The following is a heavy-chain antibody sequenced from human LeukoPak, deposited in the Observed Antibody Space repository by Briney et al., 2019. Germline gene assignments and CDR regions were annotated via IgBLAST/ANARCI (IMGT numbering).Heavy chain of an antibody. V-gene: IGHV1-2*02. CDR1: GYTFTGYY. Sequence: ASVKVSCKASGYTFTGYYMHWVRQAPGQGLEWMGWINPNSGGTNYAQKFQGRVTMTRDTSISTAYMELSRLRSDDTAVYYYARGGVFTVTTPDYWGQGTLVTVSS. J-gene: IGHJ4*02. D-gene: IGHD4-17*01. CDR3: ARGGVFTVTTPDY. CDR2: INPNSGGT.